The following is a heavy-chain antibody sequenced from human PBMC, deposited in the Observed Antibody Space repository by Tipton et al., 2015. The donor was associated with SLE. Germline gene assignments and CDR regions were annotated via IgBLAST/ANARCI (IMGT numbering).Heavy chain of an antibody. Sequence: TLSLTCTVSGGSINTYFWGWIRQPPGKGLEWIGYVYGSGSTHYNPSLTSRVTISVDTSKNQFSLKLSSVTAADTAVYYCARLFSPTPYGDYVYFDYWGQGTLVTVSS. CDR1: GGSINTYF. J-gene: IGHJ4*02. D-gene: IGHD4-17*01. V-gene: IGHV4-59*08. CDR3: ARLFSPTPYGDYVYFDY. CDR2: VYGSGST.